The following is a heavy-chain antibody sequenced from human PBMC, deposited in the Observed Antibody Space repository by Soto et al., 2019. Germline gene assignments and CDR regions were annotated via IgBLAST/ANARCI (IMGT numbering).Heavy chain of an antibody. Sequence: GASVKVSCKASGGTFSSYAISWVRQAPGQGLEWMGGIIPIFGTANYAQKFQGRVTITADESTSTAYMELSSLRSEDTAVYYCAREYELVSRRYYYYGMDVWGQGTTVTVSS. J-gene: IGHJ6*02. V-gene: IGHV1-69*13. CDR2: IIPIFGTA. CDR1: GGTFSSYA. D-gene: IGHD6-13*01. CDR3: AREYELVSRRYYYYGMDV.